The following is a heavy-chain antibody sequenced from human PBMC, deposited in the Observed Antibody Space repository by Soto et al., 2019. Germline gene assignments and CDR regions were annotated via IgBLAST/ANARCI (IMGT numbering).Heavy chain of an antibody. CDR1: GFSLTTNGVG. J-gene: IGHJ4*02. V-gene: IGHV2-5*02. CDR3: AHSQRRNRCSGGNCYHFDD. Sequence: SGPTLVNPTQTLTLTCTFSGFSLTTNGVGVGWIRQPPGKAPEWLALIFWDDDKRYSPSLKSRLTIIKDASKNQVVLIMTNMDPVDTATFYCAHSQRRNRCSGGNCYHFDDWGQGVLVTVSS. CDR2: IFWDDDK. D-gene: IGHD2-15*01.